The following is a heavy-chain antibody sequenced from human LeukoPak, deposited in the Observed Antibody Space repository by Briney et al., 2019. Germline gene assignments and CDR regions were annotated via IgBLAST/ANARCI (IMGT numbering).Heavy chain of an antibody. CDR1: GGSISSYY. Sequence: SETLSLTCTVSGGSISSYYWSWIRQPAGKGLEWIGRIYTSGSTNYNPSLKSRVTMSVDTSKNQFSLKLSSVTAADTAVYYCARDPPVDFWSGYGAFDIWGQGRMVTVSS. CDR3: ARDPPVDFWSGYGAFDI. CDR2: IYTSGST. V-gene: IGHV4-4*07. J-gene: IGHJ3*02. D-gene: IGHD3-3*01.